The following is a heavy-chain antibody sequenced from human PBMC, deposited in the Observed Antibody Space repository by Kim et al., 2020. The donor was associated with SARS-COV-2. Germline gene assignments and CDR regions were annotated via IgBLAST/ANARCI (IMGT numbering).Heavy chain of an antibody. D-gene: IGHD1-26*01. CDR3: ASVNSGSYSGFDY. J-gene: IGHJ4*02. CDR2: IYYSGST. V-gene: IGHV4-59*13. Sequence: SETLSLTCTVSGGSISSYYWSWIRQPPGKGLEWIGYIYYSGSTNYNPSLKSRVTISVDTSKNQFSLKLSSVTAADTAVYYCASVNSGSYSGFDYWGQGTLVTVSS. CDR1: GGSISSYY.